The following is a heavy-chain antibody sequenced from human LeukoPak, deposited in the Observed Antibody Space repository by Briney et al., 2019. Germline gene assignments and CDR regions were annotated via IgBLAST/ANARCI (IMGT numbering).Heavy chain of an antibody. V-gene: IGHV1-2*02. CDR1: GYTFTGYY. J-gene: IGHJ4*02. CDR3: AASRIAAAGILGY. Sequence: ASVKVSCKASGYTFTGYYMHWVRQAPGKGLEWMGWINPNSGGTNYAQKFQGRVTMTRDTSISTAYMELSRLRSDDTAVYYCAASRIAAAGILGYWGQGTLVTVSS. D-gene: IGHD6-13*01. CDR2: INPNSGGT.